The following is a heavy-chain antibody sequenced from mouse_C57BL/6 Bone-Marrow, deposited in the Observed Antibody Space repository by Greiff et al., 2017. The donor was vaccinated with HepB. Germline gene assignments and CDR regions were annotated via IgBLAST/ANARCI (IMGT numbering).Heavy chain of an antibody. CDR3: ARFPLLFAY. CDR2: INPNNGGT. Sequence: VQLQQSGPELVKPGASVKISCKASGYTFTDYYMNWVKQSHGKSLEWIGDINPNNGGTSYNQKFKGKATLTVDKSSSTAYMELRSLTSEDSAVYYCARFPLLFAYWGQGTLVTVSA. CDR1: GYTFTDYY. V-gene: IGHV1-26*01. J-gene: IGHJ3*01. D-gene: IGHD2-1*01.